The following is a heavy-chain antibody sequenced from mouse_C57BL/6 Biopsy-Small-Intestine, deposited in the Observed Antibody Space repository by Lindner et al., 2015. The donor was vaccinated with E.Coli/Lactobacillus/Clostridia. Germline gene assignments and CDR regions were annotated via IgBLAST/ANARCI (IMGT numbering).Heavy chain of an antibody. CDR1: GYTFTSYG. D-gene: IGHD1-3*01. J-gene: IGHJ2*01. V-gene: IGHV1-81*01. Sequence: LQESGAELARPGASVKLSCKASGYTFTSYGMSWVKQRTGQGLEWIGEIYPRSGNTYYNEKFKGKATLTADKSSSTAYMELRSLTSEDSAVYFCARKGGLTSGYFDYWGQGTTLTVSS. CDR2: IYPRSGNT. CDR3: ARKGGLTSGYFDY.